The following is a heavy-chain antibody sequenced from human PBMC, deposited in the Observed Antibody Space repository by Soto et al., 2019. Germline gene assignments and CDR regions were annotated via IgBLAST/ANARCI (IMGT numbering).Heavy chain of an antibody. CDR1: GYSFTSYW. Sequence: GESLKISCKGSGYSFTSYWIGWVRQMPGKGLEWMGIIYPGDSDTRYSPSFQGQVTISADKSISTAYLQWSSLKASDTAMYYCARLVGDEQRITMVRGVPYYFYYYGMDVWGQGTTVTVTS. D-gene: IGHD3-10*01. CDR3: ARLVGDEQRITMVRGVPYYFYYYGMDV. CDR2: IYPGDSDT. J-gene: IGHJ6*02. V-gene: IGHV5-51*01.